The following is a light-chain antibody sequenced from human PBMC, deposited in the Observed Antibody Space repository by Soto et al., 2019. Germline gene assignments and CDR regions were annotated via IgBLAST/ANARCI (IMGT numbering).Light chain of an antibody. J-gene: IGLJ1*01. CDR1: SSDVGGYNY. V-gene: IGLV2-11*01. CDR2: DVS. CDR3: CSYAGSPRDV. Sequence: QSALTQPRSVSGSPGQSVTISCTGTSSDVGGYNYVSWYQQHPGKAPKVMIYDVSERPSGFPDRFSGSKSGNTASLTISGLQVEDEADYYCCSYAGSPRDVFGTGTKLTVL.